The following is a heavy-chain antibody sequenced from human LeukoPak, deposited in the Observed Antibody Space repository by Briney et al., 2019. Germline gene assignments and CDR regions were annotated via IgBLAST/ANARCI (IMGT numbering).Heavy chain of an antibody. CDR1: GYTFTGYD. V-gene: IGHV1-2*02. CDR3: ARVYVGGSGSYYAY. CDR2: ITPNSGGT. J-gene: IGHJ4*02. Sequence: ASVKVSCKASGYTFTGYDMHWVRQAPGQGLEWMGWITPNSGGTNYAQKFQGRVSMTRDTSISTAYMELSRLRSDDTAVYYCARVYVGGSGSYYAYWGQGTLVTVSS. D-gene: IGHD3-10*01.